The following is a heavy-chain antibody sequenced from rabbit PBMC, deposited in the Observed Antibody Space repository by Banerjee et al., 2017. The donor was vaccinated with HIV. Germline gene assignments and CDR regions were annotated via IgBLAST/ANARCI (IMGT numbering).Heavy chain of an antibody. D-gene: IGHD4-1*01. CDR3: ARDLAGVIGWNFSL. CDR1: SSSYW. Sequence: SSSYWICWVRQAPGKGLEWIACIYTSSGSTYSPSWMNGRFTISRSTSLNTVDLKMTSLTAADTATYFCARDLAGVIGWNFSLWGQGTLVTVS. V-gene: IGHV1S43*01. J-gene: IGHJ4*01. CDR2: IYTSSGST.